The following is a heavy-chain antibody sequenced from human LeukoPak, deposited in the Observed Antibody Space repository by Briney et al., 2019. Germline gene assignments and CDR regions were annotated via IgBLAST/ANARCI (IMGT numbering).Heavy chain of an antibody. CDR3: ARDMDSRGLGLLLSYYYYCGMDV. V-gene: IGHV1-18*01. CDR1: VYTFTSYG. J-gene: IGHJ6*02. Sequence: GASVKVSCKASVYTFTSYGISGVRQAPGQGLEWMGWISAYNGNTNYAQKLQGRVTMTTDTSTSTDYMELRSLRSDDTAVYYCARDMDSRGLGLLLSYYYYCGMDVWGQGTTVTVSS. D-gene: IGHD3-22*01. CDR2: ISAYNGNT.